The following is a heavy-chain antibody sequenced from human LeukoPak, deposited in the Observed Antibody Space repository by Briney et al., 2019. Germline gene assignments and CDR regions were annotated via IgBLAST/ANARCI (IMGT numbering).Heavy chain of an antibody. CDR1: GYTFSNND. CDR3: VRGAKCSGADCDSTKEYVYYFDY. CDR2: MNPISGNT. D-gene: IGHD6-25*01. J-gene: IGHJ4*02. V-gene: IGHV1-8*03. Sequence: ASVTVSFNASGYTFSNNDINWVRQATGQGLEWMGWMNPISGNTGFAQKFQGRATITRITSISTAYMEMSSLRSDDTAVYYCVRGAKCSGADCDSTKEYVYYFDYWGQGTLVTVSS.